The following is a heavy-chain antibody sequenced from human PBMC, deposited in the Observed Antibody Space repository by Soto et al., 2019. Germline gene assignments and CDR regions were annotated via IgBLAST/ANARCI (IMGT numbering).Heavy chain of an antibody. J-gene: IGHJ5*02. CDR1: GGSISSSDYY. D-gene: IGHD2-2*01. CDR3: ARNGGYCSSASCFANWFDP. V-gene: IGHV4-39*01. CDR2: IYYSGST. Sequence: SETLSLTCTVSGGSISSSDYYWGWIRQPPGKGLEWIGSIYYSGSTYYNPSLKSRVTISVDTSKNQFSLKLNSVTAADTAAYYCARNGGYCSSASCFANWFDPWGQGTLVTVSS.